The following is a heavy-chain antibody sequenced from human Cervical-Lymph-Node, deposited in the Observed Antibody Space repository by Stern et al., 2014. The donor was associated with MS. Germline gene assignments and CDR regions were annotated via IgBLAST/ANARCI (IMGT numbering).Heavy chain of an antibody. CDR3: NTWLGPVDI. V-gene: IGHV3-15*01. J-gene: IGHJ3*02. CDR2: IKSKSDGGTT. D-gene: IGHD3-22*01. CDR1: GFTLSNAW. Sequence: EVQLVEFGGGLVKPGGSLRLSCAASGFTLSNAWMTWVRQAPGKGLEWVGRIKSKSDGGTTDYAAPVKGRFSISRDDSKNTLYLQMSSLNTEDTALYYCNTWLGPVDIWGQGTMVTVSS.